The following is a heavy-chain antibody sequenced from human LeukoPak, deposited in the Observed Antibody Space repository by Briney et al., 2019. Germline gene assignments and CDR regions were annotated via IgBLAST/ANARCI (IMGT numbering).Heavy chain of an antibody. CDR3: AIRITILYYMDV. CDR1: GGTLSSYA. D-gene: IGHD3-3*01. CDR2: IIPIFGTA. J-gene: IGHJ6*03. V-gene: IGHV1-69*05. Sequence: GASVKVSCKASGGTLSSYAISWVRQAPGQGLEWMGGIIPIFGTANYAQKFQGRVTITTDESTSTAYMELSSLRSEDTAVYYCAIRITILYYMDVWGKGTTVTVSS.